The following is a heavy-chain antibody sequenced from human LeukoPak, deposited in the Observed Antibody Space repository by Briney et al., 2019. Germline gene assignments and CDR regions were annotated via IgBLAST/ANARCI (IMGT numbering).Heavy chain of an antibody. CDR2: ISYDGSNK. J-gene: IGHJ4*02. Sequence: GRSLRLSCAASGFTFSSYGMHWVRQAPGKGLEWVAVISYDGSNKYYADSVKGRFTISRDNSKNTLYLQMNSLRAEDTAVYYCARAGSSSRYYFDYWGQGTLVTVSS. V-gene: IGHV3-30*03. CDR3: ARAGSSSRYYFDY. CDR1: GFTFSSYG. D-gene: IGHD6-13*01.